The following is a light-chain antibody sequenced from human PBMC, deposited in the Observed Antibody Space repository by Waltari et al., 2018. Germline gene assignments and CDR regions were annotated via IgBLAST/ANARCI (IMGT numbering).Light chain of an antibody. CDR2: SNN. CDR1: SSNIGSNT. J-gene: IGLJ1*01. V-gene: IGLV1-44*01. Sequence: QSVLTQRHSASGTPGQRVTISCSGSSSNIGSNTVNWYQQLPGTAPKLLIYSNNQRSSGVPDRFSVPKSGTSASLAISGLQSEDEADYYCAAWDDSLNGQVFGTGTKVTVL. CDR3: AAWDDSLNGQV.